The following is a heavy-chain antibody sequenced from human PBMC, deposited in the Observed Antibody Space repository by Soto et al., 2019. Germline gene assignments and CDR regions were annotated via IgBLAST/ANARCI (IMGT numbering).Heavy chain of an antibody. V-gene: IGHV3-48*01. CDR1: GFTLRSHS. D-gene: IGHD6-6*01. CDR2: IGGSGTTI. CDR3: ARDPPYSTSSGYFDH. Sequence: EVQLVESGGALVQPGGSLRLSCAASGFTLRSHSMNWVRRAPGKGLEWVSYIGGSGTTIDYADSVKGRFTISRDNAKNSVFLQINSLRAEDTAVYYRARDPPYSTSSGYFDHWGQGTLVTVSS. J-gene: IGHJ4*02.